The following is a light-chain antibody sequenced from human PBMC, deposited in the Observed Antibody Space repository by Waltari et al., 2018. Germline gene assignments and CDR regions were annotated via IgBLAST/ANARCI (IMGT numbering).Light chain of an antibody. CDR1: QSISYS. V-gene: IGKV1-5*03. J-gene: IGKJ1*01. Sequence: DVQMTHSPSPLSASVGDRVTITCRASQSISYSLAWYHQKPGKAPNLLISMASRLESGVPSRFSDSRSGAEFTLSISSLQPDDFATYYCQQYNNYPWTFGQGTNVEIK. CDR3: QQYNNYPWT. CDR2: MAS.